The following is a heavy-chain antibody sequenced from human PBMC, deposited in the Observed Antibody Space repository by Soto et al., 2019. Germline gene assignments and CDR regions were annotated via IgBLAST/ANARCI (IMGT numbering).Heavy chain of an antibody. Sequence: EVRLVESGGGLVQPGGSLRLSCAASGITISNYPMSWVRQAPGKGLDWVSGISGSGDTTYYADSAKGRFTISKDISKNPLFLQLDSLRVEDPALYFCVKDDGGYPSTAPHWGQGTLVTVSP. J-gene: IGHJ4*02. D-gene: IGHD4-17*01. V-gene: IGHV3-23*04. CDR1: GITISNYP. CDR2: ISGSGDTT. CDR3: VKDDGGYPSTAPH.